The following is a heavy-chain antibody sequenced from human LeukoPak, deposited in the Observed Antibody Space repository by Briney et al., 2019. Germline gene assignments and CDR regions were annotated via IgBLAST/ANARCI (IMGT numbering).Heavy chain of an antibody. CDR3: AKDMDSNGNRYDQVFEY. CDR2: ITWNSGDI. D-gene: IGHD5-12*01. Sequence: SGGSLRLSCAASGFTFDDYAMHWVRQAPGKGLEWVSSITWNSGDIDYADSVKGRFTISRDNAKNSLFLQMNSLRPEDTALYYCAKDMDSNGNRYDQVFEYWGQGTLVTVSS. CDR1: GFTFDDYA. V-gene: IGHV3-9*01. J-gene: IGHJ4*02.